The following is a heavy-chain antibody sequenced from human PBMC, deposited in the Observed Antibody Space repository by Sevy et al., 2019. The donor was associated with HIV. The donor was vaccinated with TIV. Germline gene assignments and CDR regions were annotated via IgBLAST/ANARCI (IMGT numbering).Heavy chain of an antibody. CDR2: IKQDESEK. CDR3: AREVGGFNWRPYYFDS. V-gene: IGHV3-7*01. J-gene: IGHJ4*02. CDR1: GFRFTDYW. D-gene: IGHD3-16*01. Sequence: GGSLRLSCAASGFRFTDYWMSWVRQTPGKGLEWVATIKQDESEKYYVDSVKGRFVISRDNGKTSVSLQMNGLRDEDTALYYCAREVGGFNWRPYYFDSWGQGTLVTVSS.